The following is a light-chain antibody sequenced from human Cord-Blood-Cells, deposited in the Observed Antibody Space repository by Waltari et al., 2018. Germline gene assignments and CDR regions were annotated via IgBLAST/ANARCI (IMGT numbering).Light chain of an antibody. Sequence: EIVMTQSPATLSVSPGERATLPCSASQCVSSNLAWYQQKPGQAPRLLIYGASTRATGIPARFSGSGSGTEFTLTISSLQSEDFAVYYCQQYNNWPPSFTFGPGTKVDIK. J-gene: IGKJ3*01. CDR1: QCVSSN. CDR2: GAS. CDR3: QQYNNWPPSFT. V-gene: IGKV3-15*01.